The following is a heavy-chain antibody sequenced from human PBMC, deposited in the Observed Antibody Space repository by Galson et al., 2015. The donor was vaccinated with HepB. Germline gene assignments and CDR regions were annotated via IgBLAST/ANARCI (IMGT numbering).Heavy chain of an antibody. V-gene: IGHV7-4-1*02. J-gene: IGHJ4*02. CDR2: INSYTGNP. Sequence: SVKVSCKASGSTFTRYALNWVRQAPGQGLEWMGWINSYTGNPTYAQGFTGRFVFSVDTSGNTTYLQISSLKAEDTAIYYCARESFSDYYVDHWGQGTLGTVSS. D-gene: IGHD3-3*01. CDR1: GSTFTRYA. CDR3: ARESFSDYYVDH.